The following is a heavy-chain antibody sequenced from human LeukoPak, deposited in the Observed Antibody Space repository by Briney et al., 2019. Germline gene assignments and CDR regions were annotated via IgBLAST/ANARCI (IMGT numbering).Heavy chain of an antibody. V-gene: IGHV3-30*18. CDR1: GFTFSSYG. CDR3: AKDLGDVLRFLEHMDV. J-gene: IGHJ6*02. CDR2: ISYDGSNK. Sequence: GRSLRLSCAASGFTFSSYGMHWVRQAPGKGLEWVAVISYDGSNKYYAGSVKGRFTISRDNSKNTLFLQMNSLRAEDTAVYYCAKDLGDVLRFLEHMDVWGQGTTVTVSS. D-gene: IGHD3-3*01.